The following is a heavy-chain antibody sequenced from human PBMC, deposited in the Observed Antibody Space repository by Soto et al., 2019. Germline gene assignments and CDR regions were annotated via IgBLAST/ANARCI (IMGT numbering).Heavy chain of an antibody. Sequence: GASVKVSCKASGYTFTSYAMHWVRQAPGQRLEWMGWINAGNGNTKYSQKFQGRVTITRDTSASTAYMELSSLRSEDTAVYYCARGLDCSSTSCYFGVDYYYYMDVWGKGTTVTVSS. CDR1: GYTFTSYA. V-gene: IGHV1-3*01. D-gene: IGHD2-2*01. J-gene: IGHJ6*03. CDR2: INAGNGNT. CDR3: ARGLDCSSTSCYFGVDYYYYMDV.